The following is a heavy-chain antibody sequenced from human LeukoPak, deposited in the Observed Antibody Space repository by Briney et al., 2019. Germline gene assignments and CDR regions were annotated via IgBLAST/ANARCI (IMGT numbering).Heavy chain of an antibody. V-gene: IGHV4-39*01. CDR1: GGSITYSTYY. CDR3: ARRSRDYSSSWYFDY. Sequence: PSETLSLTCTVSGGSITYSTYYWGWIRQPPGKGLEWIGSIYYSGSTYYNSSLKSRVTISVDTSKNQFSLKLRSVTAADTAVYYCARRSRDYSSSWYFDYWGQGTLVTVSS. CDR2: IYYSGST. D-gene: IGHD6-13*01. J-gene: IGHJ4*02.